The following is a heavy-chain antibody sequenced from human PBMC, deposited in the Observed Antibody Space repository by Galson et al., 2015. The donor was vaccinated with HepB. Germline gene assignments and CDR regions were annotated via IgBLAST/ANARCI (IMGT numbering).Heavy chain of an antibody. V-gene: IGHV3-21*01. CDR2: ISTRSGYI. CDR1: GFTFSSYS. J-gene: IGHJ4*02. CDR3: VRGYCSSTSCYGYFDY. D-gene: IGHD2-2*01. Sequence: LRLSCAASGFTFSSYSMNWVRQAPGKGLEWVSSISTRSGYIYYADSVKDRFTISRDNAKNSVYLHMNSLRAEDTAVYYCVRGYCSSTSCYGYFDYWGQGTLVTVSS.